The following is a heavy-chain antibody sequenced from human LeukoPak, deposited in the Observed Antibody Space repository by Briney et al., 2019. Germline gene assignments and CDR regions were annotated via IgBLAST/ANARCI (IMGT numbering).Heavy chain of an antibody. CDR1: GFTFNKYW. CDR3: ARGKTTVTPGYFDY. Sequence: PGGSLRLSCAASGFTFNKYWMTWVRQAPGKGLEWVANIKEDGSEKNYVDSVKGRFTISRDNAKNSLYLQMNSLRAEDTAVYYCARGKTTVTPGYFDYWGQGTLVTVSS. CDR2: IKEDGSEK. J-gene: IGHJ4*02. V-gene: IGHV3-7*01. D-gene: IGHD4-11*01.